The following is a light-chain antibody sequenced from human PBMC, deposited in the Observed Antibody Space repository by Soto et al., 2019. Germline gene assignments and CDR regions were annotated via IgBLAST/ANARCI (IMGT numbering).Light chain of an antibody. Sequence: QSALTQDASVSGSPGQSITISCTGTSSDVGGYNYVSWYQQHPGKAPKLMIYDVFTRPSGVSNRFSGSKSGNTASLTISAXXXXDEADYYCTSWTSTSTYVFGSGTKVTVL. CDR2: DVF. CDR3: TSWTSTSTYV. V-gene: IGLV2-14*03. J-gene: IGLJ1*01. CDR1: SSDVGGYNY.